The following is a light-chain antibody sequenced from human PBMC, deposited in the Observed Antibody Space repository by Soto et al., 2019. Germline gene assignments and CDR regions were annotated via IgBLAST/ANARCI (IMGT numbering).Light chain of an antibody. CDR3: QQYDDYPIT. CDR2: DAS. Sequence: DIQMTQSPSSLSASVGNRVSLTFQPNQDIRNYLNWYQQKPGKAPKLLIYDASSLETGVPPRFSGSGSGTYFTFTISSLQPEDIATYYCQQYDDYPITFGKGTRLEIK. J-gene: IGKJ5*01. CDR1: QDIRNY. V-gene: IGKV1-33*01.